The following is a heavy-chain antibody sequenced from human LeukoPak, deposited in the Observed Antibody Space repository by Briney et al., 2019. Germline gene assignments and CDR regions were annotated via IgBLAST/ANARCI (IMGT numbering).Heavy chain of an antibody. J-gene: IGHJ4*02. CDR3: ARVSLGRFLEWLSPDFFDY. V-gene: IGHV4-59*08. Sequence: SETLSLTCTVSGGSISSYYWNWIRQPPGKGLEWIGYISYSGSTYYNPSLKSRVTISVDTSKNQFSLKLSSVTAADTAVYYCARVSLGRFLEWLSPDFFDYWGQGTLVTVSS. D-gene: IGHD3-3*01. CDR1: GGSISSYY. CDR2: ISYSGST.